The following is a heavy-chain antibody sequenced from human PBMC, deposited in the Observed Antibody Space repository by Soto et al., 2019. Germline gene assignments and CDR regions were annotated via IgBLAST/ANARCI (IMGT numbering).Heavy chain of an antibody. J-gene: IGHJ6*02. CDR3: ARGTFWSGDWPPYYYYGLDG. CDR2: IIPIFGTA. V-gene: IGHV1-69*01. Sequence: SVKLSCKASGGTFSSYAISWVRQAPGQGLEWMGGIIPIFGTANHAQKFQGRVTVTADESTSTAYMELSSVRSEDTAVYYCARGTFWSGDWPPYYYYGLDGCGQGTTVTVSS. D-gene: IGHD3-3*01. CDR1: GGTFSSYA.